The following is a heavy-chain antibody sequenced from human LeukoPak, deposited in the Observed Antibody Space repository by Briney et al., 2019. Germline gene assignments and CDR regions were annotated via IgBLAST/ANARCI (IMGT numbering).Heavy chain of an antibody. CDR1: GFTFSTFA. V-gene: IGHV3-30*04. CDR2: ILYDGSNK. Sequence: PGGSLRLSCAASGFTFSTFAMHWVRQAPGKGLVWVALILYDGSNKYYAESVKGRFSISRDNAKNSLYLQMNSLRAEDMAVYYCARSTLTKDAFDIWGQGTMVTVSS. D-gene: IGHD2-2*01. CDR3: ARSTLTKDAFDI. J-gene: IGHJ3*02.